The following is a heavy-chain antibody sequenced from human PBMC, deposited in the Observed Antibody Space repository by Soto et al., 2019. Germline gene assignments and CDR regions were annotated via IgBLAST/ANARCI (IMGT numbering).Heavy chain of an antibody. CDR2: IIPISETT. V-gene: IGHV1-69*05. CDR1: GGTFSSYA. Sequence: GASVKVSCKASGGTFSSYAISWVRQAPGQGLEWMGGIIPISETTNYAQKLQGRVTITTDSSTSTAYMELRSLRSDDTAVYYCAARSGWTYDAFDIWGQGTMVTVSS. J-gene: IGHJ3*02. CDR3: AARSGWTYDAFDI. D-gene: IGHD6-19*01.